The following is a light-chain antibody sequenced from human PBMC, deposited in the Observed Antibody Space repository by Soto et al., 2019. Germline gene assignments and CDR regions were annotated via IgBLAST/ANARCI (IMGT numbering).Light chain of an antibody. CDR1: QSVRTN. CDR3: QQYAYWPET. CDR2: YSS. J-gene: IGKJ1*01. V-gene: IGKV3D-15*01. Sequence: EVMMTQFPETVPVTPGEKGTLSCGASQSVRTNLAWYQQRPGQAPRLLIHYSSTRATDVPARFSGSGSGTNFTLAISSLQSEDFAVYFCQQYAYWPETFGQGTKGGIK.